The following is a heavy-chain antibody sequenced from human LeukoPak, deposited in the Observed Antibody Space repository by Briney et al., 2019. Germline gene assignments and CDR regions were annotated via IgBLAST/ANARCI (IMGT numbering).Heavy chain of an antibody. CDR1: GFTFRTHW. J-gene: IGHJ2*01. D-gene: IGHD3-16*01. Sequence: GGSLRLSCAASGFTFRTHWMNWVRQAPGKGLDWVANIREVGSERYYVDSVKGRFTISRDNAKNSLILHMDSLRVEVTALYYCARKDLEAYWYFDLWGRGTLVTVSS. CDR3: ARKDLEAYWYFDL. V-gene: IGHV3-7*01. CDR2: IREVGSER.